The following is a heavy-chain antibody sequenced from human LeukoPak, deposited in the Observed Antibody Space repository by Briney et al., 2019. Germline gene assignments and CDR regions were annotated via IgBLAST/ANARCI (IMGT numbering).Heavy chain of an antibody. CDR3: ARGSTVTTNFCYYYYMDV. CDR2: ISSSGSTI. Sequence: PGGSLRLSCVASGFTFSRSWMDWVRQAPGKGLEWVSYISSSGSTIYYADSVKGRFTISRDNAKNSLYLQMNSLRAEDTAVYYCARGSTVTTNFCYYYYMDVWGKGTTVTVSS. V-gene: IGHV3-48*03. CDR1: GFTFSRSW. J-gene: IGHJ6*03. D-gene: IGHD4-17*01.